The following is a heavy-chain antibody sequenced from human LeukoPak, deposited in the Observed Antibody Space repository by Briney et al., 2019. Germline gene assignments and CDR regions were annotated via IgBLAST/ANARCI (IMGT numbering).Heavy chain of an antibody. CDR3: AAQYCSGGSCYPRY. V-gene: IGHV3-74*01. CDR1: GFTFSSYW. J-gene: IGHJ4*02. CDR2: INSDGSST. Sequence: GGSLRLSCAASGFTFSSYWMHWVRQAPGKGLVWVSRINSDGSSTSYADSVKGRFPISRENATNPLYLQMNSLKAEDTAVYSCAAQYCSGGSCYPRYWGQGTLVTVSS. D-gene: IGHD2-15*01.